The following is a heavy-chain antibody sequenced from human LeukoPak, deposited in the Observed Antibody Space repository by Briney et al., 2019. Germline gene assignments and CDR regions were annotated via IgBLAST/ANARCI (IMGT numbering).Heavy chain of an antibody. V-gene: IGHV4-59*01. CDR3: ARAPGPYCSGRSCSGWFDP. J-gene: IGHJ5*02. CDR1: GGSISSFY. CDR2: IYYSGST. Sequence: SETLSLTCTVSGGSISSFYWNWIRQPPGKGLEWIGYIYYSGSTNYNPSLKSRVTISVDTSKNQFSLKLSSVTAADTAVYYCARAPGPYCSGRSCSGWFDPWGQGTLVTVSS. D-gene: IGHD2-15*01.